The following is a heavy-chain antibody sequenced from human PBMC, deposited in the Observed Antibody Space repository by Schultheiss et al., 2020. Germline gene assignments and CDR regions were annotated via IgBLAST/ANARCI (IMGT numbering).Heavy chain of an antibody. CDR1: GGTFSSYA. CDR3: ARDRGATTIYYYYGMDV. V-gene: IGHV1-69*13. Sequence: SVKVSCKASGGTFSSYAISWVRQAPGQGLEWMGGIIPIFGTANYAQKFQGRVTITADESTSTAYMELSSLRSEDTAVYYCARDRGATTIYYYYGMDVWGEGTT. D-gene: IGHD5-12*01. J-gene: IGHJ6*02. CDR2: IIPIFGTA.